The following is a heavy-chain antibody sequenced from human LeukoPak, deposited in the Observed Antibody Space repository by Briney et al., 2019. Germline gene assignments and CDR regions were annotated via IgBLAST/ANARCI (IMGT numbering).Heavy chain of an antibody. CDR1: GGTFSSYA. V-gene: IGHV1-69*13. CDR3: AKYFTAMVTMADAFDI. D-gene: IGHD5-18*01. J-gene: IGHJ3*02. CDR2: IIPIFGTA. Sequence: GASVKVSCKASGGTFSSYAISWVRQAPGQGLEWMGGIIPIFGTANYAQKFQGRVTITADESTSTAYMELSSLRSEDTAVYYCAKYFTAMVTMADAFDIWGQGTMVTVSS.